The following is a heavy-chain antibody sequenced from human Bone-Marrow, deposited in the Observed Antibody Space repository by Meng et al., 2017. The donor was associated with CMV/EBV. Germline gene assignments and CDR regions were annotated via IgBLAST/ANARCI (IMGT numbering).Heavy chain of an antibody. CDR2: IYYSGST. D-gene: IGHD2-2*01. CDR1: GGSISSYY. CDR3: ARTYCSSTSCYYYYGMDV. V-gene: IGHV4-59*01. J-gene: IGHJ6*02. Sequence: SETLSLTCTVSGGSISSYYWSWIRQPPGKGLEWIGYIYYSGSTNYNPSLKSRVTIAVDTSKNQFSLKLSSVTAADTAVYYCARTYCSSTSCYYYYGMDVWGQGTTVTVSS.